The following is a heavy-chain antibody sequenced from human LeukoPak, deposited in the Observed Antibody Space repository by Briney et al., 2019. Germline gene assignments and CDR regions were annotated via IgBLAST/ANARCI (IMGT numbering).Heavy chain of an antibody. J-gene: IGHJ4*02. CDR3: TKFGSFGDLDH. Sequence: GGSLRLSCAASGFTFTNAWLSWVRRAPGKGLEWVGRIETKTDGGTADYAAPVKGRFTISRDDSKNTLYLQMDSLKTEDTAVYYCTKFGSFGDLDHWGQGTLVTVSS. D-gene: IGHD1-26*01. CDR2: IETKTDGGTA. V-gene: IGHV3-15*04. CDR1: GFTFTNAW.